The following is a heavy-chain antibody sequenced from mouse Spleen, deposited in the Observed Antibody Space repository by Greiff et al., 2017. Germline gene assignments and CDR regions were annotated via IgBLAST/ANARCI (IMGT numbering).Heavy chain of an antibody. CDR1: GYTFTDYY. J-gene: IGHJ2*01. D-gene: IGHD1-1*01. CDR3: ARSPYYNSSFFAY. V-gene: IGHV1-76*01. CDR2: IYPGSGNT. Sequence: VQLQQSGAELVRPGASVKLSCKASGYTFTDYYINWVKQRPGQGLEWIARIYPGSGNTYYNEKFKGKATLTAEKSSSTAYMQLSSLTSEDSAVYFCARSPYYNSSFFAYWGQGTTLTVSS.